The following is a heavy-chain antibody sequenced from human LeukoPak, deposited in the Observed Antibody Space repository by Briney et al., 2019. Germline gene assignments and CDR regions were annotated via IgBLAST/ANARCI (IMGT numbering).Heavy chain of an antibody. Sequence: PGRSLRLSCAASGFTFSSYGMHWGRRAPGKGVEWVAVIWYDGSNKYYAGSVKGRFTISRDNSMNTLYLQMSSLRAEDTAVYYCAKRRDASFDYWGQGTLVTVSS. CDR3: AKRRDASFDY. J-gene: IGHJ4*02. CDR1: GFTFSSYG. CDR2: IWYDGSNK. D-gene: IGHD2-21*02. V-gene: IGHV3-33*06.